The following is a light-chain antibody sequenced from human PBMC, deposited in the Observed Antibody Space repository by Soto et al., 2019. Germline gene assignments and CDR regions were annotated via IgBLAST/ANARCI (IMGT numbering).Light chain of an antibody. V-gene: IGKV1-9*01. CDR3: QQLNNSPRT. CDR2: GAS. J-gene: IGKJ1*01. Sequence: DIQLTQSPSFLSASVGDRVTITCRASQGISSYLAWYQQRPGKAPKLLMYGASTLQSGVPSRFSGSASGTKFTLTINNLQPEDFATYYCQQLNNSPRTFGQGTKVE. CDR1: QGISSY.